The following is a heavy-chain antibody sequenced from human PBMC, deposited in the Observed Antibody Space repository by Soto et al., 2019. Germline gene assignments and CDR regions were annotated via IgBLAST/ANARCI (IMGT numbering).Heavy chain of an antibody. CDR2: ISNDGSST. J-gene: IGHJ5*02. Sequence: EVQLVESGGGLVQPGGSLRLSCSASGFTFSSYAMHWVRQAPGKGLEFVSAISNDGSSTYYADSVRGRFTISRDNSKNTLFLLMSSLGAEDTAIYYCVAWTITGNTRTYASGNNNWFGPWGQGTLVTVSS. CDR3: VAWTITGNTRTYASGNNNWFGP. D-gene: IGHD1-20*01. CDR1: GFTFSSYA. V-gene: IGHV3-64D*06.